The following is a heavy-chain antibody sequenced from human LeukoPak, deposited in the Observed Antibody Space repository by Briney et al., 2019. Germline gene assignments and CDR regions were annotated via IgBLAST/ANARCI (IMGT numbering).Heavy chain of an antibody. CDR1: GFTFSSYW. Sequence: GGSLRLSCAASGFTFSSYWMSWVRQAPGKGLEWVANIKEDGSEKYYVDSVKGRFTISRDNAYNSLYLQMNSLRAEDTAVYYCARELFGSGSYASYWGQGTLVTVSS. D-gene: IGHD3-10*01. CDR2: IKEDGSEK. J-gene: IGHJ4*02. CDR3: ARELFGSGSYASY. V-gene: IGHV3-7*01.